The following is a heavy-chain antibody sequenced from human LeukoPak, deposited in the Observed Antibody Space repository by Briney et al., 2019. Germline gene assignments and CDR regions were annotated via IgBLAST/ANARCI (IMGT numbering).Heavy chain of an antibody. V-gene: IGHV3-7*01. J-gene: IGHJ4*02. D-gene: IGHD6-19*01. CDR2: IKQDGSEK. Sequence: PGGSLRLSCAASGFTFSSYWMSWVRQAPGKGLEWVANIKQDGSEKYYVDSVKGRFTISRDNAKNSLYLQMNSLRAEDTAVYYCARDTSAVAGTTLDYWGQGTLVTVSS. CDR3: ARDTSAVAGTTLDY. CDR1: GFTFSSYW.